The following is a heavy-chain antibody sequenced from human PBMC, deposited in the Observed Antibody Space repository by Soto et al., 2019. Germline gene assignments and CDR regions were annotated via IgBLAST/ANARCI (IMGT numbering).Heavy chain of an antibody. CDR3: STLTYQC. D-gene: IGHD2-2*01. J-gene: IGHJ4*02. V-gene: IGHV3-15*01. Sequence: PGGSLRLSCAASGFTFSNAWMTWVRQAPGKGLEWVGRSKSKTDGGTIDYAAPVKGRFTISRDDSKNMLYLQMNSLKTEDTAVYYCSTLTYQCRGQGTLVTVSS. CDR2: SKSKTDGGTI. CDR1: GFTFSNAW.